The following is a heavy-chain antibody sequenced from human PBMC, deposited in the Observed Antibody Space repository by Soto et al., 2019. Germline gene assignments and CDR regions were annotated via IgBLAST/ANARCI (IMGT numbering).Heavy chain of an antibody. CDR3: ARGLYDLKPLRAFDI. V-gene: IGHV3-53*01. J-gene: IGHJ3*02. CDR2: IYSGGST. CDR1: GFTVSSNY. Sequence: EVQLVESGGGLIQPGGSLRLSCAASGFTVSSNYMSWVRQAPGKGLEWVSVIYSGGSTYYADSVKGRFTISRDNSKNTLYLQMNSLRAEDTAVYYCARGLYDLKPLRAFDIWGQGTMVTVSS. D-gene: IGHD3-22*01.